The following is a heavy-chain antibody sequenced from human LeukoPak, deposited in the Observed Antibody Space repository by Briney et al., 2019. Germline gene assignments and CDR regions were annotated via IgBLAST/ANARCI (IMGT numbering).Heavy chain of an antibody. Sequence: GGSLRLSCAASGFTFSSYGMHWVRQAPGKGLEWVAVIWYDGSNKYYADSVKGRFTISRDNSKNTLYLQMNSLRAEDTAVYYCARDLSRLFLDYWGQGTLVTVSS. D-gene: IGHD3-22*01. CDR1: GFTFSSYG. J-gene: IGHJ4*02. CDR2: IWYDGSNK. CDR3: ARDLSRLFLDY. V-gene: IGHV3-33*01.